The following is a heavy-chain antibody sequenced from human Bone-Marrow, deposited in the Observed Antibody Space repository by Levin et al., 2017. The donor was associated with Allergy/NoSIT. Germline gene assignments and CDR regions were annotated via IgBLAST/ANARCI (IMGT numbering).Heavy chain of an antibody. Sequence: ASVKVSCKASGHTFTNSYMHWVRQAPGQGLEWMGIINPSAGYTSYAQKFQGRVTMTSDTSTSTVYMELSSLRSEDMAVYYCARAGSGSSSNYYYYVDVWGEGTTVAVSS. V-gene: IGHV1-46*01. CDR2: INPSAGYT. CDR3: ARAGSGSSSNYYYYVDV. CDR1: GHTFTNSY. D-gene: IGHD3-10*01. J-gene: IGHJ6*03.